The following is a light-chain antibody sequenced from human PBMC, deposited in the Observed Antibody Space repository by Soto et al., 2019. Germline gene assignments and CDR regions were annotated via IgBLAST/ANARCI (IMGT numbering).Light chain of an antibody. CDR2: GAS. CDR3: QQTSNTPQT. Sequence: DSQMTQSPSSLSASLGDRVTITCRASQNIDIYLHWYQQKPGTAPKLLIYGASSLQSGVPSRFSGSGSGTDFTLTIRSLQPEDFATYYCQQTSNTPQTFGGGTKVDIK. V-gene: IGKV1-39*01. J-gene: IGKJ4*01. CDR1: QNIDIY.